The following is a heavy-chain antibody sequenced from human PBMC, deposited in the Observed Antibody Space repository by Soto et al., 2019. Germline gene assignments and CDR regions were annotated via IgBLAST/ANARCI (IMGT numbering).Heavy chain of an antibody. J-gene: IGHJ4*02. D-gene: IGHD3-3*01. CDR3: GHRSSSFDFWGNDY. CDR2: VYWNGDK. Sequence: VSGPTLVNPTQTLTLTCSFSGFSLTTGGLGVTWIRQPPGKAPEWLALVYWNGDKRYSPSLRNRLTITKDTSRNQVVLTMTNMDPVDTATYYCGHRSSSFDFWGNDYWGQGIQVTVSS. V-gene: IGHV2-5*01. CDR1: GFSLTTGGLG.